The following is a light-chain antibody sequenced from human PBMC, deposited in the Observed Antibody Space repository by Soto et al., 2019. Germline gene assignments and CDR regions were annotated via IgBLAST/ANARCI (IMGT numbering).Light chain of an antibody. CDR2: GAS. CDR3: QQYATSGLT. V-gene: IGKV3-20*01. J-gene: IGKJ4*01. Sequence: EIVLTQSPGTLSLSPGERASLSGRASQSVDNNYLAWYKQKPGQAPRLLMYGASGRATGIPDRFSGSGSGTDFTLTISRLEPEDFAVYYCQQYATSGLTFGGGTKVDIK. CDR1: QSVDNNY.